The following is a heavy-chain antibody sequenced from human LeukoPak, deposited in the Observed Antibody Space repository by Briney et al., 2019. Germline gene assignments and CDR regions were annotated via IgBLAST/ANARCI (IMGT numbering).Heavy chain of an antibody. CDR1: GYTFTSYA. D-gene: IGHD3-10*01. J-gene: IGHJ5*02. V-gene: IGHV1-3*01. CDR2: INAGNGNT. CDR3: ARDRSTMVRGVINKHNWFDP. Sequence: ASVKVSCKASGYTFTSYAMHWVRQAPVQRLEWMGWINAGNGNTKYSQKFQGRVTITRDTSASTAYMELSSLRSEDTAVYYCARDRSTMVRGVINKHNWFDPWGQGTLVTVSS.